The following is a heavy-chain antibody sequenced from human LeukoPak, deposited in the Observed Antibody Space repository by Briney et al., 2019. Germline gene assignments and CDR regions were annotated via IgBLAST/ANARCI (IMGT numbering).Heavy chain of an antibody. J-gene: IGHJ6*02. V-gene: IGHV1-69*01. CDR3: ARADCSGGSCYDYYYYGMDV. Sequence: ISXVXQAPGQGLEXMGGXIPIFGTANYAQKFQGRVTITADESTSTAYMELSSLRSEDTAVYYCARADCSGGSCYDYYYYGMDVWGQGTTVTVSS. D-gene: IGHD2-15*01. CDR2: XIPIFGTA.